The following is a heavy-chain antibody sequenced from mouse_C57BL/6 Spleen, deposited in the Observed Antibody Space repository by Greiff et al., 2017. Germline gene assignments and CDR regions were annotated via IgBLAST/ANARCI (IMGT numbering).Heavy chain of an antibody. CDR1: GFTFTDYY. CDR2: IRNKANGYTT. CDR3: ARSPSTMVTKAAPFAY. D-gene: IGHD2-2*01. J-gene: IGHJ3*01. V-gene: IGHV7-3*01. Sequence: EVKLVESGGGLVQPGGSLSLSCAASGFTFTDYYMSWVRQPPGKALEWLGFIRNKANGYTTEYSASVKGRFTISRDNSQIILYLPMNALIAEDSATYYCARSPSTMVTKAAPFAYWGQGTLVTVSA.